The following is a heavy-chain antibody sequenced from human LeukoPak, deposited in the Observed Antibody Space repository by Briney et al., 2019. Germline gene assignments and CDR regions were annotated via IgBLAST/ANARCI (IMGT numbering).Heavy chain of an antibody. D-gene: IGHD4-23*01. CDR2: LSYGGSTV. CDR1: GFNFGVYY. J-gene: IGHJ4*02. V-gene: IGHV3-11*01. Sequence: GGSLRLSCAASGFNFGVYYMSWIRHAPGKGLEWISYLSYGGSTVWYADSVKGRFTISRDNAKNSLYLQMNSLGAEDTAVYYCARDMTAFTGGNPFDLWGQGTLVTVSS. CDR3: ARDMTAFTGGNPFDL.